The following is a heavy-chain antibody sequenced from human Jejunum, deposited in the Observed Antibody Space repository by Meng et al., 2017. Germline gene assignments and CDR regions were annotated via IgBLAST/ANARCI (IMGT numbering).Heavy chain of an antibody. CDR3: ARALGTYGTFFDY. CDR1: GDSITSSNW. J-gene: IGHJ4*02. V-gene: IGHV4-4*02. D-gene: IGHD2-8*01. CDR2: IFHTGST. Sequence: QLQAWGLGLVKPSGTLSLTCAVSGDSITSSNWWSWVRQPPGKGLEWIGEIFHTGSTNYNPSLRSRLTISVDKSKNQFSLKLSSVTAADTAVYYCARALGTYGTFFDYWGQGTLVTVSS.